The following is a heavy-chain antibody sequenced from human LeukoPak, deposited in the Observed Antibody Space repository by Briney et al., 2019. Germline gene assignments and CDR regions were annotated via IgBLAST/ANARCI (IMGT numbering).Heavy chain of an antibody. D-gene: IGHD2-2*01. CDR3: ATEVVPAATYYYYGMDV. CDR2: INPSVGST. CDR1: VYTFINYY. Sequence: ASVKVSCKPSVYTFINYYIHWVPQAPGQGLEWMGIINPSVGSTSYTQKFQGRVTMTRDTSPSTVYMELSSLRSEDTAVYYCATEVVPAATYYYYGMDVWGQGTTVTVSS. V-gene: IGHV1-46*01. J-gene: IGHJ6*02.